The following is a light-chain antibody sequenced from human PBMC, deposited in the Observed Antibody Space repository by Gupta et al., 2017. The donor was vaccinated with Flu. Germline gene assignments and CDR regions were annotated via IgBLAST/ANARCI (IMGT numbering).Light chain of an antibody. V-gene: IGLV2-18*02. Sequence: QSALTQPPSVSASPGQSVTISCTGPGSDVGYYNRVSWYQQLPGTVPKLIIYEVSNRPSGVPDRFSGSKSGNTASLTISGLQGDDEADYYCSSYTSIYTFVFGTGTKVTVL. CDR2: EVS. CDR3: SSYTSIYTFV. J-gene: IGLJ1*01. CDR1: GSDVGYYNR.